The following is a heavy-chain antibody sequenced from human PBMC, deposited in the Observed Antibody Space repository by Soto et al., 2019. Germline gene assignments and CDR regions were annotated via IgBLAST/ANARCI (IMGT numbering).Heavy chain of an antibody. CDR1: GFTFGDYA. V-gene: IGHV3-49*03. CDR3: TREYYYDSSGYGWNAFDI. J-gene: IGHJ3*02. Sequence: GSLRLSCTASGFTFGDYAFSWFRQAPGKGLEWVGFIRSKAYGGTTEYAASVKGRFTISRDDSKSIAYLQMNSLKTEDTAVYYCTREYYYDSSGYGWNAFDIWGQGTMVTVSS. CDR2: IRSKAYGGTT. D-gene: IGHD3-22*01.